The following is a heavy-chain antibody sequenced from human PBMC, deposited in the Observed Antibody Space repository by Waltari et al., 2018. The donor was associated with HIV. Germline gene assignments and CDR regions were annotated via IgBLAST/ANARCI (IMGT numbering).Heavy chain of an antibody. CDR3: VRGGGTWLYDMYYYQGMDV. D-gene: IGHD3-16*01. J-gene: IGHJ6*02. Sequence: QIQLVQSGPEMRKPGASVKISCRASGFTFTNHVFSWVRQAPGRGLEWLGWISAYDGNRDFAKKFKDKVTLTTDSSTTTAYLQLRNLKFDDTAIYYCVRGGGTWLYDMYYYQGMDVWGQGTTVIISS. CDR2: ISAYDGNR. CDR1: GFTFTNHV. V-gene: IGHV1-18*01.